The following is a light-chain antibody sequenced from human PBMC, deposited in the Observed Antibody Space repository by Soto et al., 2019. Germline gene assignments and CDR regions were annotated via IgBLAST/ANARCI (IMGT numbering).Light chain of an antibody. V-gene: IGKV3-20*01. Sequence: ETVLTQSPGTLSLTPGERVTLSCRASQSVRSSYLAWYQQKPGQAPRLLIYGASGRATGIPDRFSGSGSGTDFTLTISRLEPEDFAVYYCQRYGNPPQTFGQGTKVEIK. CDR1: QSVRSSY. J-gene: IGKJ1*01. CDR3: QRYGNPPQT. CDR2: GAS.